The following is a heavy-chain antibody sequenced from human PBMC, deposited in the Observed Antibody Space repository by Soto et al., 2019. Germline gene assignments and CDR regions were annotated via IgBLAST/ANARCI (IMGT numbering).Heavy chain of an antibody. V-gene: IGHV3-7*01. CDR2: IKQDGSQE. CDR1: GFTFTDYW. CDR3: ARDPYCGSNSCYYNY. Sequence: ESGGDLVQPGGSLRLSCVASGFTFTDYWMSWVRQAPGKGLEWVANIKQDGSQEYYVDSVKGRFTISRDNAKNSLYLQMNNLKAEDTAVYYCARDPYCGSNSCYYNYWGQGTLVTVSS. D-gene: IGHD2-2*01. J-gene: IGHJ4*02.